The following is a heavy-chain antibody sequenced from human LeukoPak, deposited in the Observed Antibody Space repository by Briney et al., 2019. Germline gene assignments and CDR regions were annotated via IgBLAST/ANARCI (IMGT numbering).Heavy chain of an antibody. CDR1: GFTFSSYG. V-gene: IGHV3-30*02. CDR2: IRYDGSNK. J-gene: IGHJ4*02. CDR3: VRARYSARWFWGPYFDH. Sequence: GGSLRLSCAASGFTFSSYGMHWVRQAPGKGLEWVAFIRYDGSNKYYADSVKGRFTISRDNSKNTLYLQMNSLRAEDTAVYYCVRARYSARWFWGPYFDHWGQGTRVIVSS. D-gene: IGHD5-12*01.